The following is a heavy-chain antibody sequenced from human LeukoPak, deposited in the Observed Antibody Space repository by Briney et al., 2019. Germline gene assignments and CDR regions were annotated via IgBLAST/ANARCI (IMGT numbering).Heavy chain of an antibody. V-gene: IGHV3-23*05. J-gene: IGHJ4*02. Sequence: GGSLRLSCAASGFTFSSYAMSWVRQAPGKGLEWVSALYIGGNTYYADSVRGRFTISRDNSKNTLYLQMNSLRAEDTAIYYCMTAAGYNFGQYWGQGTLVTVSS. D-gene: IGHD5-18*01. CDR3: MTAAGYNFGQY. CDR1: GFTFSSYA. CDR2: LYIGGNT.